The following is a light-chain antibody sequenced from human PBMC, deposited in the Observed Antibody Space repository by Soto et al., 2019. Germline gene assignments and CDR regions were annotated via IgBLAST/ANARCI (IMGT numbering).Light chain of an antibody. V-gene: IGLV2-23*01. CDR2: EGS. J-gene: IGLJ2*01. CDR1: SSGVRSYNL. CDR3: CSYAGSSTLG. Sequence: QSALTPPASVSGPRGHWMTISCTGSSSGVRSYNLFSWYQQPPGKAPKLMIYEGSKRSSGVSNRFSGSKSVNTACLTISGLQAEDEADYYCCSYAGSSTLGFGGGTQLTVL.